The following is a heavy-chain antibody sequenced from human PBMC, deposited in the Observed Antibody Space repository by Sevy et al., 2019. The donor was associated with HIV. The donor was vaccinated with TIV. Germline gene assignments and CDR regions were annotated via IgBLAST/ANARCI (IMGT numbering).Heavy chain of an antibody. CDR2: FYYSGRT. V-gene: IGHV4-59*02. Sequence: SEILSLTCAVSGDSVSSGYWSWIRQPPGKGLEWIGYFYYSGRTNYNPSLKSRVTISVDTSKNQFSLKLTSVTAADTTVYYCAEVSPSYYYGVGAWGQGTTVTVSS. CDR3: AEVSPSYYYGVGA. CDR1: GDSVSSGY. J-gene: IGHJ6*02.